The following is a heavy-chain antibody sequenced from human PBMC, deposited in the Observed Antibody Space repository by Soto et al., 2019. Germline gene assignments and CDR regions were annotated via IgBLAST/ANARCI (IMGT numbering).Heavy chain of an antibody. D-gene: IGHD2-2*01. V-gene: IGHV4-61*01. Sequence: SDTLCLTCTVSGGSVKSGSCYWNWIRQPPGKGLEWIGYIHYSGNTRYNPSLKSRVAMSLDTSKNQFSLKLTSVTAADTAVYYCATHATWSPGRFDPWGQGTLVTVSS. CDR2: IHYSGNT. CDR3: ATHATWSPGRFDP. CDR1: GGSVKSGSCY. J-gene: IGHJ5*02.